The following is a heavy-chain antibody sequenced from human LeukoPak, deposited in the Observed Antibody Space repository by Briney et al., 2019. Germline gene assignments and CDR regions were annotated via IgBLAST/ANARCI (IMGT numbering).Heavy chain of an antibody. D-gene: IGHD6-19*01. Sequence: GRSLRLSCAASGFTFSSTYMTWVRQVPGKGLEWVANIKEDGSEKIYVDSVKGRSTIARDNAKNSLYLQMNGLRAEDPAVYYCARGRGWLVDYWGKGTLVTVSS. CDR3: ARGRGWLVDY. CDR1: GFTFSSTY. J-gene: IGHJ4*02. CDR2: IKEDGSEK. V-gene: IGHV3-7*05.